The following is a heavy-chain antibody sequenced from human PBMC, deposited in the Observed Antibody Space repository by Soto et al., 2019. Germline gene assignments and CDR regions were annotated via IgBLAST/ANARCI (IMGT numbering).Heavy chain of an antibody. CDR3: ARLVGQQLVLGGGMDV. Sequence: SETLSLTCTVSGGSISSSSYYWGWIRQPPGKGLEWIGSIYYSGSTYYNPSLKSRVTISVDTSKNQFSLKLSSVTAADTAVYYCARLVGQQLVLGGGMDVWGQGTTVT. V-gene: IGHV4-39*01. J-gene: IGHJ6*02. D-gene: IGHD6-13*01. CDR2: IYYSGST. CDR1: GGSISSSSYY.